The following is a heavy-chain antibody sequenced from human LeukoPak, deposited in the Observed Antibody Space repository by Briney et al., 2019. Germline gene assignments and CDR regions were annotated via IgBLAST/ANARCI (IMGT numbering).Heavy chain of an antibody. CDR3: ASSTQDSSGWYRNEYFQH. J-gene: IGHJ1*01. D-gene: IGHD6-19*01. V-gene: IGHV4-59*01. CDR1: GGSISSYY. Sequence: PSETLSLTCTVSGGSISSYYWSWIRQPPGKGLEWIGYIYYSGSSNYNPSLKSRVTISVDTSKNQFSLKLRSVTAADTAVYYCASSTQDSSGWYRNEYFQHWGQGTLVTVSS. CDR2: IYYSGSS.